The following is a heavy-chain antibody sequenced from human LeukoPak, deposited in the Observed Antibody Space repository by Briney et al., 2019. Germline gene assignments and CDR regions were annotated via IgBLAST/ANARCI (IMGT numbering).Heavy chain of an antibody. J-gene: IGHJ6*02. CDR2: IKQDGSEK. V-gene: IGHV3-7*01. CDR3: ARDPPDVYV. Sequence: GGSLRLSCAASGFTFSSYWMSWVRQAPGKGLEWVANIKQDGSEKYYVDSVRGRFTISRDTAKNSLYLQMNSLRAEDTVVYDCARDPPDVYVWGQGTTVTVSS. CDR1: GFTFSSYW.